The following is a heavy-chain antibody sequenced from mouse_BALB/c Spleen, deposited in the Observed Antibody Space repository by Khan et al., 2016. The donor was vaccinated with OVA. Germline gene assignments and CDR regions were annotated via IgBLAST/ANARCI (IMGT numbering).Heavy chain of an antibody. CDR1: GYSITSNYA. CDR2: ISYSDSA. D-gene: IGHD1-1*01. Sequence: VQLKQSGPGLVKPSQSLSLTCTVTGYSITSNYAWNWIRQFPGNKLEWMGYISYSDSASYNPSLKSRISITRDTSHNQFFLQLNSVTTEDTATYYCARGKYYGYYFDYWGQGTTLTVSS. J-gene: IGHJ2*01. V-gene: IGHV3-2*02. CDR3: ARGKYYGYYFDY.